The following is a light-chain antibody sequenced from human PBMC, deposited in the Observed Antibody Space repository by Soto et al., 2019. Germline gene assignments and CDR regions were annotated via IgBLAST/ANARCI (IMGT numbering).Light chain of an antibody. CDR2: KAS. V-gene: IGKV1-5*03. J-gene: IGKJ1*01. Sequence: DMQMTQSPSTLSGSVGDRVTITCRASQTISGWLAWYQQKPGKAPKLLIYKASTLKSGVPSRSSGSGSGTEFTLTISSLQPDDFATYYCQHYNSYSEAFGQGTKVDIK. CDR3: QHYNSYSEA. CDR1: QTISGW.